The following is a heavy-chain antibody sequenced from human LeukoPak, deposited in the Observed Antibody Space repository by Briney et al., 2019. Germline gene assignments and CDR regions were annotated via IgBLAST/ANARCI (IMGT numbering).Heavy chain of an antibody. J-gene: IGHJ4*02. V-gene: IGHV3-30*18. Sequence: GRSLRLSCAASGFTFSSYGIHWVRQAPGKGLEWVAVISYDGSNKYYADSVKGRFTISRDNSKNTLYLQMNSLRAEDTAVYYCAKGGITGTEFDYWGQGTLVTVSS. CDR2: ISYDGSNK. CDR1: GFTFSSYG. CDR3: AKGGITGTEFDY. D-gene: IGHD1-7*01.